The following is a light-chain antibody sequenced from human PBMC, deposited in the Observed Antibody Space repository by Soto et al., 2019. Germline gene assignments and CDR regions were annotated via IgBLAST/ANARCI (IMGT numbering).Light chain of an antibody. CDR3: SSYTISSTLV. J-gene: IGLJ1*01. CDR1: SSDVGGYNY. V-gene: IGLV2-14*01. CDR2: EVS. Sequence: QSALTQPASVSGSPGQSITISCTGTSSDVGGYNYVSWYQQHPDKAPKLMIYEVSNRPSGVSNRFSGSKSGNTASLTISGLQAEDEADYYCSSYTISSTLVFGTGTKLTVL.